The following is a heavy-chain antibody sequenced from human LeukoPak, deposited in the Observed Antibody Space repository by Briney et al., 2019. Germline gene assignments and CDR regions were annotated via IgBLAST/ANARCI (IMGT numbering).Heavy chain of an antibody. CDR2: VWHDGSNR. V-gene: IGHV3-33*01. Sequence: PGTSLRLSCTAPGFTFSSYAIHWIRPAPGKGLEWVALVWHDGSNRYYSEAVKGRFTISRDNSKNTVYLQINSLRAEDTTVYYCARELFGSGSCPDYWGQGTRVTVSS. D-gene: IGHD3-10*01. J-gene: IGHJ4*02. CDR3: ARELFGSGSCPDY. CDR1: GFTFSSYA.